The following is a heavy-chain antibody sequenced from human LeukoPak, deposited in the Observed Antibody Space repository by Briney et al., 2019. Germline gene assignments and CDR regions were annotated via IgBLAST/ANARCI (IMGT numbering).Heavy chain of an antibody. CDR1: GFTFSSYA. D-gene: IGHD3-10*01. J-gene: IGHJ6*02. CDR3: AKGVALLWFGEASYGMDV. CDR2: ISGSGGST. V-gene: IGHV3-23*01. Sequence: GGSLRLSCAASGFTFSSYAMSWVRQAPGKGLEWVSAISGSGGSTYYADSVKGRFTISGDNSKNTLYLQMNSLRAEDTVVYYCAKGVALLWFGEASYGMDVWGQGTTVTVSS.